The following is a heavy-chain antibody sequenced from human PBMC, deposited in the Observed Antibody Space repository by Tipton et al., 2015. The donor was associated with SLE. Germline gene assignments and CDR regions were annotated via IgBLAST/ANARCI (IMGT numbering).Heavy chain of an antibody. D-gene: IGHD2-21*01. J-gene: IGHJ3*02. V-gene: IGHV3-33*01. CDR2: IRYDGSDK. CDR1: GFIFSDYG. CDR3: ARYSQHTFDI. Sequence: QLVQSGGGVVQPGRSLRLSCAASGFIFSDYGMHWVRQGPGKGLEWVARIRYDGSDKYYADSVKGRFTLSRDNSKNTLYLHVDSLRAEDTAVYYCARYSQHTFDIWGQGTKVTVSS.